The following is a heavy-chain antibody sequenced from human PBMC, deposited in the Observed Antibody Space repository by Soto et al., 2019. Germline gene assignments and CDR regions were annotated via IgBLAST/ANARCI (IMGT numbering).Heavy chain of an antibody. V-gene: IGHV1-2*04. D-gene: IGHD3-10*01. CDR2: INPNSGGT. Sequence: ASVKVSCKASGYTFTCYYMHWVRQAPGQGLEWMGWINPNSGGTNYAQKFQGWVTMTRDTSISTAYMELSRLRSDDTAVYYCARGRGELYDAFDIWGQGTMVTVSS. CDR1: GYTFTCYY. CDR3: ARGRGELYDAFDI. J-gene: IGHJ3*02.